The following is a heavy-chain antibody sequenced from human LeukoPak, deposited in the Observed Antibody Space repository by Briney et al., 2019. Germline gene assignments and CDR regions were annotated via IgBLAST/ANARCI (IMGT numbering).Heavy chain of an antibody. D-gene: IGHD6-19*01. CDR3: ARETLVARAGTSDY. CDR1: GFTFTGYS. CDR2: ISLSSTAI. Sequence: GGSLRLSCAASGFTFTGYSMNWVRQAPGRGLEWVSHISLSSTAIYYADTVKGRFTISRDSAKNSLYLQMNRLRAEDTAVYYCARETLVARAGTSDYWGQGTLVTVSS. J-gene: IGHJ4*02. V-gene: IGHV3-48*01.